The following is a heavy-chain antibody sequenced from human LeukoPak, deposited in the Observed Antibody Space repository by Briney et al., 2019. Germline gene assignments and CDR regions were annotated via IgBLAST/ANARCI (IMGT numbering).Heavy chain of an antibody. CDR2: IYYSGST. J-gene: IGHJ3*02. CDR1: GGSISSSSYY. D-gene: IGHD2-2*02. V-gene: IGHV4-39*02. Sequence: SETLSLTCTVSGGSISSSSYYWGWIRQPPGKGLEWIGSIYYSGSTHYNPSLKSRVTISVDTSKNQFSLKLSSVTAADTAVYYCARDFHCSSTSCYTDAFDIWGQGTMVTVSS. CDR3: ARDFHCSSTSCYTDAFDI.